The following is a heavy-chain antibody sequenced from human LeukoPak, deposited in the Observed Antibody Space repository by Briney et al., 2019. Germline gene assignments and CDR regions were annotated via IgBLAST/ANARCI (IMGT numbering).Heavy chain of an antibody. Sequence: PGGSLRLSCAASGFTFSSYWMNWVRQAPGKGLEWVANIKQDGSEKYYVDSVKGRFTISRDNAKNSLYLQMNSLRAEDTAVYYCARHRALTEQLVSGYFDYWGQGTLVTVSS. J-gene: IGHJ4*02. D-gene: IGHD6-6*01. CDR1: GFTFSSYW. CDR3: ARHRALTEQLVSGYFDY. CDR2: IKQDGSEK. V-gene: IGHV3-7*01.